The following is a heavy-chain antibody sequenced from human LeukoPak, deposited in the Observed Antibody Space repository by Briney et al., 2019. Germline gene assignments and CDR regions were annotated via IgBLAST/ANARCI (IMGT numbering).Heavy chain of an antibody. D-gene: IGHD3-10*01. J-gene: IGHJ4*02. CDR1: GFTFSSYA. V-gene: IGHV3-23*01. CDR3: VRGRLGYYFDY. CDR2: IRGTGSST. Sequence: GGSLRLSCGASGFTFSSYAMAWVRQAPGKGLEWVSAIRGTGSSTYYADSVKGRFTISRDNAKNTLYLQMNSLRAEDTAVYYCVRGRLGYYFDYWGQGTLVTVSS.